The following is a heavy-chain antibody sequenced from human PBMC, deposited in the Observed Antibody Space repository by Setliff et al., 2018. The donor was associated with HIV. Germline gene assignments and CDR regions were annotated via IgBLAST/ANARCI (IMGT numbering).Heavy chain of an antibody. CDR1: GGSVGSSGHY. V-gene: IGHV4-39*07. J-gene: IGHJ3*01. CDR3: ARDDSIVLVPAIMRGDGFDF. CDR2: VYYTGSI. Sequence: TLSLTCTVSGGSVGSSGHYWAWIRQPPGKGLEWIGSVYYTGSIKYNPSLESRVTISIDTSENQFSLRLTSVTAADTAVYYCARDDSIVLVPAIMRGDGFDFWGQGTMVTVSS. D-gene: IGHD2-2*01.